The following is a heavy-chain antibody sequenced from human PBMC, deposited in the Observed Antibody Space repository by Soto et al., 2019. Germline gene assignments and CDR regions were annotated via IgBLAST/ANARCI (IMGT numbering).Heavy chain of an antibody. CDR2: ISYDGSSK. D-gene: IGHD3-16*02. J-gene: IGHJ6*02. CDR1: GFAFSAQA. CDR3: ARDLRASMITFGGLIVIGMDV. V-gene: IGHV3-30-3*01. Sequence: QVQLVESGGGVVQPGRSLRLSCAASGFAFSAQAMHWVRQAPGKGLEWVAVISYDGSSKYFAVSVKGRFTISRDNSKNTLYLQMNSLRAEDTAVYYCARDLRASMITFGGLIVIGMDVWAQGTTVTVSS.